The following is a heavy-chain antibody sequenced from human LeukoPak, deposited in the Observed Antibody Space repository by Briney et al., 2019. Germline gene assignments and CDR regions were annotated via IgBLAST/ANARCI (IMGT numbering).Heavy chain of an antibody. J-gene: IGHJ4*02. CDR3: AKDQHSSSWSPDIDY. V-gene: IGHV3-23*01. D-gene: IGHD6-13*01. Sequence: GGSLRLSCAASGFTFSSYAMSWVRQAPGKGLEWVSAISGRGGSTYYADSVKGRFTISRDNSKNTLYLQMNSLRAEDTAVYYCAKDQHSSSWSPDIDYWGQGTLVTVSS. CDR1: GFTFSSYA. CDR2: ISGRGGST.